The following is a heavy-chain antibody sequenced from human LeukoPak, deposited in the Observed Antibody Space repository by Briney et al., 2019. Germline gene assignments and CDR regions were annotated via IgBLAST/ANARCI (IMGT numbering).Heavy chain of an antibody. CDR2: TYYRSKWYS. Sequence: SQTLSLTCAISGDSVSSINGAWNWVRQSPSRGLEWLGRTYYRSKWYSGYAVPIQGRISINPDTSKNQFTLHLFSVTPDDTAVYYCARDVATTGWYTFDYWGQGTRVTVSS. CDR3: ARDVATTGWYTFDY. D-gene: IGHD6-19*01. J-gene: IGHJ4*02. CDR1: GDSVSSINGA. V-gene: IGHV6-1*01.